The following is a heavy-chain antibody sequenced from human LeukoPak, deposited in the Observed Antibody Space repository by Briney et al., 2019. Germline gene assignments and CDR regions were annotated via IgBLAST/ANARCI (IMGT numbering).Heavy chain of an antibody. CDR2: MSLDGSSI. Sequence: SGGSLRLSCVASGFAFNTQAMHWVRQAPGKGLEWLAVMSLDGSSIYYADSVRGRFIIFRDNSKNTLFLQMSSLRVEDTAVYYCARDRGKLRYLDLWGQGTLLTVSS. CDR1: GFAFNTQA. CDR3: ARDRGKLRYLDL. J-gene: IGHJ4*02. V-gene: IGHV3-30*15. D-gene: IGHD3-9*01.